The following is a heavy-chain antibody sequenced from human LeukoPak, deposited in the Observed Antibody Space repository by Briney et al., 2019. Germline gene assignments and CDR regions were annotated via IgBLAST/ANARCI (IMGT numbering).Heavy chain of an antibody. J-gene: IGHJ4*02. V-gene: IGHV1-2*06. CDR1: GYTFTGYY. D-gene: IGHD3-10*01. Sequence: ASVQVSCKASGYTFTGYYMHWVRQAPGQGLEWMGRINPNSGGTNYAQKFQGRVTMTRDTSISTAYMELSRLRSDDTAVYYCARSSGPGRPRVDYWGQGTLVTVSS. CDR2: INPNSGGT. CDR3: ARSSGPGRPRVDY.